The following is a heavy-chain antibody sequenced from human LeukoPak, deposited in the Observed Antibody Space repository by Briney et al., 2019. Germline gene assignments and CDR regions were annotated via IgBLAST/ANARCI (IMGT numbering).Heavy chain of an antibody. J-gene: IGHJ6*03. CDR3: ARDRVSGSPDYYYYYMDV. CDR2: VSAYADST. V-gene: IGHV1-18*01. D-gene: IGHD1-26*01. CDR1: GYTFTNYG. Sequence: ASVKVSCKASGYTFTNYGITWVRQAPGQGLEWMGWVSAYADSTNYVQKIQGRVTMTRDTSISTAYMELSRLRSDDTAVYYCARDRVSGSPDYYYYYMDVWGKGTTVTVSS.